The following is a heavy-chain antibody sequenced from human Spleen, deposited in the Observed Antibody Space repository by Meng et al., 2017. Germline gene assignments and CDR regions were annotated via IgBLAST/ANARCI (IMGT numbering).Heavy chain of an antibody. D-gene: IGHD1-26*01. V-gene: IGHV1-2*06. Sequence: ASVKVSCKPSGYNFPDYYIHWVRRAPGQGLEWMGRINPKSGDTHYAQKFQARVTMTGDTSISTAYMELSGRRSDDTAMYYCARATRSWEVLTTVPYFNYGMDIWGQGTTVTVSS. CDR1: GYNFPDYY. CDR2: INPKSGDT. J-gene: IGHJ6*02. CDR3: ARATRSWEVLTTVPYFNYGMDI.